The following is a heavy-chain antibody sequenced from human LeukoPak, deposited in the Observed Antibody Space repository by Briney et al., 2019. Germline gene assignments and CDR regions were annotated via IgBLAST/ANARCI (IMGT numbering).Heavy chain of an antibody. J-gene: IGHJ4*02. CDR3: ARGRTRRGVDY. CDR1: GGSISSYY. CDR2: IYYSGST. V-gene: IGHV4-59*08. D-gene: IGHD3/OR15-3a*01. Sequence: SETLSLTCTVSGGSISSYYWSWIRQPPGKGLEWIGYIYYSGSTNYNPSLKSRVTISVDTSKNQFSLKLSSVTAADTAVYYCARGRTRRGVDYWGQGTLVTVSS.